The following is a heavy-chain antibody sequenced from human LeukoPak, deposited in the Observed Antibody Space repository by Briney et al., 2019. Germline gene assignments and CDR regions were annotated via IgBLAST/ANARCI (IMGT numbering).Heavy chain of an antibody. J-gene: IGHJ4*02. Sequence: GGSLRLSCAASGFTFSSYAMHWVRQAPGKGLEWVAVISYDGSNKYYADSVKGRFTISRDNSKNTLYLQMGSLRGEDMAVYYCARVRDWVLDYWGQGTLVTVSS. CDR3: ARVRDWVLDY. CDR1: GFTFSSYA. CDR2: ISYDGSNK. D-gene: IGHD2-21*01. V-gene: IGHV3-30*14.